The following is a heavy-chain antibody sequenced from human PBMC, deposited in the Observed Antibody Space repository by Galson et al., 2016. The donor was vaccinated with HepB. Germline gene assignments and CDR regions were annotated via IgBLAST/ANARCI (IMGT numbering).Heavy chain of an antibody. J-gene: IGHJ4*02. D-gene: IGHD6-19*01. Sequence: SLRLSCAASGFTFDKYGMTWFRQAPGKGLEWVSTICGRCGDMDYADSVKGRFTISRDDSKNTLYLHMNSLRVEDTAIYYCAIDPSQWHDLLFVNWAQGTLVTVSA. CDR1: GFTFDKYG. V-gene: IGHV3-23*01. CDR2: ICGRCGDM. CDR3: AIDPSQWHDLLFVN.